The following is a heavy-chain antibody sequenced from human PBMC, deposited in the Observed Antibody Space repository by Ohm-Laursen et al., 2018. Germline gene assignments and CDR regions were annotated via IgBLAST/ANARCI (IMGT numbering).Heavy chain of an antibody. V-gene: IGHV3-23*01. CDR2: ISEDGRST. CDR1: GFRFNNYA. J-gene: IGHJ4*02. CDR3: ARGSIRFLEWLSNFDY. D-gene: IGHD3-3*01. Sequence: LRLSCSASGFRFNNYAMNWVRRAPGKGLEWVSAISEDGRSTFYANAVKGRFTISRDNSKNTMFLQMNSLRVEDTALYFCARGSIRFLEWLSNFDYWGQGTLVAVSS.